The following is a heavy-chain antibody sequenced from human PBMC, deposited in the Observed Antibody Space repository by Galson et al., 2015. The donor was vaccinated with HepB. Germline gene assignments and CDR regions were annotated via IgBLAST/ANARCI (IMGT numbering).Heavy chain of an antibody. D-gene: IGHD3-10*01. V-gene: IGHV3-30-3*01. J-gene: IGHJ6*02. Sequence: SLRLSCAASGFTFSDYAMHWVRQAPGKGLEWLAVISYDGSNKYYADSVKGRFTISRDNSKNTLYLQMNSLRAEDTAAYYCARGYGSGSMDVWGQGTTVTVSS. CDR3: ARGYGSGSMDV. CDR1: GFTFSDYA. CDR2: ISYDGSNK.